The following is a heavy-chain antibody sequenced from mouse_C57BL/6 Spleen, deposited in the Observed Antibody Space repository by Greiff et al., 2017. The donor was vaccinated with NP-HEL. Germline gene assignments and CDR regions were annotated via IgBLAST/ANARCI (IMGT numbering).Heavy chain of an antibody. CDR1: GYSITSGYD. CDR3: AGSSYYAMDY. Sequence: DVKLVESGPGMVKPSQSLSLTCTVTGYSITSGYDWHWIRHFPGNQLEWMGYISYSGSTNYNPSLKSRISITHDTSKNHFFLKLNSVTTEDTATYYCAGSSYYAMDYWGQGTSVTVSS. V-gene: IGHV3-1*01. J-gene: IGHJ4*01. CDR2: ISYSGST. D-gene: IGHD1-1*01.